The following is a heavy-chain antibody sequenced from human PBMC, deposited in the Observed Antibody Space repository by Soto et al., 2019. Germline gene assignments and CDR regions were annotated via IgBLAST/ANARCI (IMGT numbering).Heavy chain of an antibody. Sequence: EVQLVATGGGLIQPGGSLRLSCAASGFTVSNNFMIWVRQAPGKGLEWVSLIFSDGTTHYADSVRGRFTISRDNSKNTLYLQMNSLRAEDTAVYYCARAGNGQRGSPHWGQGTLVTVSS. V-gene: IGHV3-53*02. CDR3: ARAGNGQRGSPH. CDR2: IFSDGTT. D-gene: IGHD1-26*01. CDR1: GFTVSNNF. J-gene: IGHJ4*02.